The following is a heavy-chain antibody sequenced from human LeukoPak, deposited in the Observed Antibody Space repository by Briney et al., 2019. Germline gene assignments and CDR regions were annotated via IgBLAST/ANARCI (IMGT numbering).Heavy chain of an antibody. Sequence: KSGGSLRLSCAASGFTFSDYYMSWIRQAPGKGLEWVSYISSSGSTIYYADSVKGRFTISRDNAKNSLYLQMNSLRAEDTAVYYCAGMYYDSSGYYLWGQGTLVTVSS. J-gene: IGHJ4*02. CDR2: ISSSGSTI. CDR1: GFTFSDYY. D-gene: IGHD3-22*01. V-gene: IGHV3-11*01. CDR3: AGMYYDSSGYYL.